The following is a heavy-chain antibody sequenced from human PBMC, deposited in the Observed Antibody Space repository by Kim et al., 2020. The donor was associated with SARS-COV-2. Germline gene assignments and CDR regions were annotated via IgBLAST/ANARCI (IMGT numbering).Heavy chain of an antibody. CDR2: IYYNSKWNN. J-gene: IGHJ4*02. Sequence: SQTLSLTCAISGDSVSTNTWNWIRLSPSRGLEWLGRIYYNSKWNNDYAVSVKSRLTINPDTSKNQFSLHLNSVTPEDTAVYYCARLSWEKRHFDYWGQGALVTVSS. CDR3: ARLSWEKRHFDY. CDR1: GDSVSTNT. D-gene: IGHD1-26*01. V-gene: IGHV6-1*01.